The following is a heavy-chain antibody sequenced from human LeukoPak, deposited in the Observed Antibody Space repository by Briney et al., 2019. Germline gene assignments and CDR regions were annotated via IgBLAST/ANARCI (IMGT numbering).Heavy chain of an antibody. CDR1: GFTFSSYG. CDR3: AKALAMIVVAVDY. J-gene: IGHJ4*02. CDR2: ISYDGSNK. D-gene: IGHD3-22*01. Sequence: GRSLRLSCAASGFTFSSYGMHWVRQAPGKGLEWVAVISYDGSNKYYADSVKGRFTISRDNSKNTLYLQMNSLRAEDTAVYYCAKALAMIVVAVDYWGQGTLVTVSS. V-gene: IGHV3-30*18.